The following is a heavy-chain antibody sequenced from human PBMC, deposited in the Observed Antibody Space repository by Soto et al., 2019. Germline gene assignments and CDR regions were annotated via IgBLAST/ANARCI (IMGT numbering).Heavy chain of an antibody. V-gene: IGHV3-30*18. D-gene: IGHD6-13*01. Sequence: GGSLRLSCAASGFTFSTYGMHWVRQAPGRGPEWVATISYDGNKKCSADSVKGRFTISRDNSNNTLYLQMNSLRAEDTAVYHCAKGLLVDSSRWHLHYFHYRGPGALVTVSS. CDR3: AKGLLVDSSRWHLHYFHY. J-gene: IGHJ4*02. CDR1: GFTFSTYG. CDR2: ISYDGNKK.